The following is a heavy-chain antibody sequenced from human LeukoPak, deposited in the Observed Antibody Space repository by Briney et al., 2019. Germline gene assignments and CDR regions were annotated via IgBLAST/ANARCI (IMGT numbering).Heavy chain of an antibody. CDR3: ARDSRVVVINVWFDP. J-gene: IGHJ5*02. CDR1: AFTLSSYE. D-gene: IGHD3-22*01. V-gene: IGHV3-48*03. CDR2: ISQSGSTK. Sequence: GGSLRLSCVASAFTLSSYEINWVRQAPGKGLEWVSYISQSGSTKKYTDSVKGRFTISRDNAKNSLYLQMNSLRAEDTAVYYCARDSRVVVINVWFDPWGQGTLVTVSS.